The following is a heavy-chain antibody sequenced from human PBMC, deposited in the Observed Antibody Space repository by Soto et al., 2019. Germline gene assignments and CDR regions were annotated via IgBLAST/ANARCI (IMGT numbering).Heavy chain of an antibody. CDR3: ARDLGPVTTFDY. D-gene: IGHD4-17*01. CDR2: INAGNGNT. J-gene: IGHJ4*02. Sequence: ASVKVSCKASGYTFTSYAMHWVRQAPGQRLEWMGWINAGNGNTKYSQKFQGRVTITRDTSASTAYMELSSLRSEDTAVYYCARDLGPVTTFDYWGQGTLVTVS. CDR1: GYTFTSYA. V-gene: IGHV1-3*01.